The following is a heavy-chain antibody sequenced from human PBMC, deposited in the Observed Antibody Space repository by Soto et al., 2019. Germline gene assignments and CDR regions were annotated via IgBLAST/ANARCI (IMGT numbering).Heavy chain of an antibody. CDR1: GGSFSGYY. CDR3: ARGRGYCSSTSCYKVGYYYYGMDV. Sequence: QVQLQQWGTGLLKPSETLSLTCAVYGGSFSGYYWSWIRQPPGKGLEWIGEINHSGSTNYNPSLKSRVTISVDTSKNQFSLKLSSVTAADTAVYYCARGRGYCSSTSCYKVGYYYYGMDVWGQGTTVTVSS. D-gene: IGHD2-2*02. CDR2: INHSGST. V-gene: IGHV4-34*01. J-gene: IGHJ6*02.